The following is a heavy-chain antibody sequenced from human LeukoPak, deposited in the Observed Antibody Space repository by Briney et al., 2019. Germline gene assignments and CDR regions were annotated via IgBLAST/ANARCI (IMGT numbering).Heavy chain of an antibody. D-gene: IGHD6-19*01. V-gene: IGHV3-23*01. CDR2: ISGSGGST. CDR1: GFTFSSYA. J-gene: IGHJ4*02. Sequence: GGSLRLSCAASGFTFSSYAMSWVRQAPGKGLEWVSAISGSGGSTYYADSVKGRFTISRDNSKSTLYLQMNSLRAEDTAVYYCAKDRDPGIAVAGTRFDYWGQGTLVTVSS. CDR3: AKDRDPGIAVAGTRFDY.